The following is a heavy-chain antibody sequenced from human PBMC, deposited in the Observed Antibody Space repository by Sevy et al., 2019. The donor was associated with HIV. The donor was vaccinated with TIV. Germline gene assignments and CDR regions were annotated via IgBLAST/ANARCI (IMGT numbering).Heavy chain of an antibody. V-gene: IGHV3-23*01. J-gene: IGHJ6*02. CDR1: GFTFSSYA. D-gene: IGHD3-10*01. CDR3: AGNGSGSPYYYYYGMDV. Sequence: GGSLRLSCAASGFTFSSYAMSWVRQAPGKGLEWVSAISGSGGSTYYADSVKGRFTISRDNSKNTLYLQMNSLRAEDTAVYYCAGNGSGSPYYYYYGMDVWGQGTTVTVS. CDR2: ISGSGGST.